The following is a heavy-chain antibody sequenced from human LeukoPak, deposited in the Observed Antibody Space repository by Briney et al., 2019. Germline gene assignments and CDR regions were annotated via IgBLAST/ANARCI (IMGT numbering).Heavy chain of an antibody. CDR1: GGSISSYY. CDR2: IYYSVST. J-gene: IGHJ2*01. V-gene: IGHV4-59*01. CDR3: ARAGGPLTRLIDWYFDL. Sequence: SETLSLTCTVSGGSISSYYWSWIRQPPGKGLEWIGYIYYSVSTNCNPSLKSRVTMSVDTSKNQFSLKLSSVTAADTAVYYCARAGGPLTRLIDWYFDLWGRGTLVTVSS. D-gene: IGHD1/OR15-1a*01.